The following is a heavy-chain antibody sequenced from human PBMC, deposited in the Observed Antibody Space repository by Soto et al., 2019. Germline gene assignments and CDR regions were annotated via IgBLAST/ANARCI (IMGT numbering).Heavy chain of an antibody. CDR2: IFPGDSDT. CDR3: AAGYSTGLDAFDI. CDR1: GYNFANYW. V-gene: IGHV5-51*01. Sequence: GESLKISCKGSGYNFANYWIGWVRQMPGKGLEWMGMIFPGDSDTKNNPPLQGQITMSVDKSNSSAYLQWRSLKASDTAMYYCAAGYSTGLDAFDIWGQGTMVTVSS. J-gene: IGHJ3*02. D-gene: IGHD6-19*01.